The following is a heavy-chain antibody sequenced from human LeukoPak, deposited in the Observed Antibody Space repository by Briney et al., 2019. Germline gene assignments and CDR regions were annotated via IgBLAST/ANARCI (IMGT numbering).Heavy chain of an antibody. Sequence: GASVKVSCKASGYTFTTYYMHWVRQAPGQGLEWMGIINPSGGSTSYAQKFQGRVTMTRDTSTSTVYMELSSLRSEDTAVYYCARVGLDAIAAAGTAFDIWGQGTMVTVSS. CDR2: INPSGGST. CDR1: GYTFTTYY. V-gene: IGHV1-46*01. CDR3: ARVGLDAIAAAGTAFDI. D-gene: IGHD6-13*01. J-gene: IGHJ3*02.